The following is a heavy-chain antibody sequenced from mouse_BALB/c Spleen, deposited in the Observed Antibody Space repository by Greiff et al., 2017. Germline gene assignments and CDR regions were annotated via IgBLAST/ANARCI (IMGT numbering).Heavy chain of an antibody. CDR1: GYAFTNYL. D-gene: IGHD1-1*01. CDR3: ARSYYYDYAMDY. V-gene: IGHV1-54*01. CDR2: INPGSGGT. J-gene: IGHJ4*01. Sequence: VQLQQSGAELVRHGTSVKVSCKASGYAFTNYLIEWVKQRPGQGLEWIGVINPGSGGTNYNEKFKGKATLTADKSSSTAYMQLSSLTSDDSAVYFCARSYYYDYAMDYWGQGTSVTVSS.